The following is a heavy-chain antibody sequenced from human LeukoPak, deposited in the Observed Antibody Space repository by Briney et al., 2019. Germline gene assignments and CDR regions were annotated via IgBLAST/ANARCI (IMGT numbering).Heavy chain of an antibody. CDR2: INHSGST. V-gene: IGHV4-34*01. J-gene: IGHJ5*02. CDR1: GGSFSGYY. CDR3: ARESLVGGWFDP. Sequence: SETLSLTCAVYGGSFSGYYWSWIRQPPGKGLEWIGEINHSGSTNYNPSLKSRVTISVDTSKNQFSLKLSSVTAADTAVYYCARESLVGGWFDPWGQGTLVTVSS. D-gene: IGHD4-23*01.